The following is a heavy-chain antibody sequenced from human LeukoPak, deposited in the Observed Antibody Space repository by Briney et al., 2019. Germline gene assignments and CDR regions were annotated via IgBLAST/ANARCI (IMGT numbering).Heavy chain of an antibody. J-gene: IGHJ4*02. D-gene: IGHD4-17*01. CDR2: INPNSGGT. Sequence: ASVKVSCKASGYTFTGYYMHWVRQAPGRGLEWMGWINPNSGGTNYAQKFQGRVTMTRDTSISTAYMELSRLRSDDTAVYYCARRAGEYSHPYDYWGQGTLVTVSS. CDR1: GYTFTGYY. CDR3: ARRAGEYSHPYDY. V-gene: IGHV1-2*02.